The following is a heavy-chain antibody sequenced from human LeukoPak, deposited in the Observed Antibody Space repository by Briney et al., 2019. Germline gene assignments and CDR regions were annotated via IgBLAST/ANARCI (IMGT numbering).Heavy chain of an antibody. J-gene: IGHJ3*02. CDR1: GFIFSSHW. Sequence: GGSLRLSCAASGFIFSSHWMSWVRQAPGEGLEWVAHIKEDGSERYYGDSVKGRFTVSRDSTKNSVYLQMNSLRVEDTAVYYCGCSSSYGKFDIWGQGTMVTVSS. CDR2: IKEDGSER. CDR3: GCSSSYGKFDI. V-gene: IGHV3-7*05. D-gene: IGHD6-6*01.